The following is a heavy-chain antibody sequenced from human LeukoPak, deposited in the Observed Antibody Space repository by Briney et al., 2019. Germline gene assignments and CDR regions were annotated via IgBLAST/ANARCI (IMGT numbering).Heavy chain of an antibody. Sequence: ASVKVSCTASGYTFTGHYLNWVRQAPGQGLEWMGWINATGGTTYSQKFLERVTMTRDTSINTAYMELSGLRSDDTAVYYCARDVGWSSSHWGRGTLVTVSS. J-gene: IGHJ4*02. CDR2: INATGGT. CDR3: ARDVGWSSSH. D-gene: IGHD6-6*01. CDR1: GYTFTGHY. V-gene: IGHV1-2*02.